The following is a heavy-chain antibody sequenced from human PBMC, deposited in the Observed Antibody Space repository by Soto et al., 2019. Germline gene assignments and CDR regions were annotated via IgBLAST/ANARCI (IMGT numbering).Heavy chain of an antibody. D-gene: IGHD3-10*01. CDR3: ARGVALLYFYN. J-gene: IGHJ4*02. Sequence: PGGSLRLSCAASGFTFSSYAMHWVRQAPGKGLEYVSAISSDGGSTYYANSVKGRFTISRDNSKNTLYLQMGSLRAEDMAVYYCARGVALLYFYNWGQGTLVTVSS. V-gene: IGHV3-64*01. CDR1: GFTFSSYA. CDR2: ISSDGGST.